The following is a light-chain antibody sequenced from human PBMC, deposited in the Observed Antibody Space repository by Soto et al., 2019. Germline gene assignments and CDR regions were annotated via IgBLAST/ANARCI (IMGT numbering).Light chain of an antibody. CDR3: SRYAGSRNV. J-gene: IGLJ1*01. CDR1: SSDVVGYNY. CDR2: EVN. V-gene: IGLV2-8*01. Sequence: QSALTQPPSASWSPGQSVAISCTGTSSDVVGYNYVPWYQQHPGKAPKLMIYEVNKRPSGVLDRFSGSKSGNTASLTVSGLQAEDEADYYCSRYAGSRNVFGTGTKVPVL.